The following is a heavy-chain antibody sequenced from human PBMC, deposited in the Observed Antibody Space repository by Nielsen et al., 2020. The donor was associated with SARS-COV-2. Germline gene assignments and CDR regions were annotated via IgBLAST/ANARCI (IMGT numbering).Heavy chain of an antibody. CDR2: ISWNSGSI. Sequence: SLKISCAASGFTFDDYAMHWVRQAPGKGLEWVSGISWNSGSIGYADSVKGRFTISRDNAKNSLYLQMNSLRAEDTALYYCAKGREGATIGIFDYWGQGTLVTVSS. J-gene: IGHJ4*02. D-gene: IGHD1-26*01. CDR3: AKGREGATIGIFDY. CDR1: GFTFDDYA. V-gene: IGHV3-9*01.